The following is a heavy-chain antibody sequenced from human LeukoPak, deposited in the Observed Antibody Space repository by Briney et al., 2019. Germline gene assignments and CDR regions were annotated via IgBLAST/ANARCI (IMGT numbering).Heavy chain of an antibody. D-gene: IGHD5/OR15-5a*01. Sequence: KTSETLSLTCTVSGGSISTYYSSWMRQPSGKGLEWIGYIYYSGSTNYSPSLKGRVTISVDTSKNQFSLKLSSVTAADTAVYYCARSRGYFDYWGQGTLVTVSS. J-gene: IGHJ4*02. CDR2: IYYSGST. CDR1: GGSISTYY. V-gene: IGHV4-59*01. CDR3: ARSRGYFDY.